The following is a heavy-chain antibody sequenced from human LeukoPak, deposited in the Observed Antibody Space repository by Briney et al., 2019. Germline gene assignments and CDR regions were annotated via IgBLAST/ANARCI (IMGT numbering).Heavy chain of an antibody. Sequence: GGSLRLSCAASGFTFSSYGMSWVRQAPGKGLEWVSAISGSGGSTYYADSVKGRFTISRDNSKNTLYLQMNSLRAEDTAVYYCAKAGAGDSSGYSNWFDPWGQGTLVTVSS. CDR1: GFTFSSYG. CDR2: ISGSGGST. D-gene: IGHD3-22*01. J-gene: IGHJ5*02. CDR3: AKAGAGDSSGYSNWFDP. V-gene: IGHV3-23*01.